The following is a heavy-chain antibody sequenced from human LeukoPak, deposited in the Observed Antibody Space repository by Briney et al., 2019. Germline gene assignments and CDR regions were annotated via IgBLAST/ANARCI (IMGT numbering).Heavy chain of an antibody. CDR3: ARHGINYYDSSGYYLNWFDP. Sequence: GESLKISCKGSGYSFTSYWIGWVRRMPGKGREWMGIIYPGDSDTRYSPSFQGQVTISADKSISTAYLQWSSLKASDTAMYYCARHGINYYDSSGYYLNWFDPWGQGTLVTVSS. CDR1: GYSFTSYW. J-gene: IGHJ5*02. D-gene: IGHD3-22*01. CDR2: IYPGDSDT. V-gene: IGHV5-51*01.